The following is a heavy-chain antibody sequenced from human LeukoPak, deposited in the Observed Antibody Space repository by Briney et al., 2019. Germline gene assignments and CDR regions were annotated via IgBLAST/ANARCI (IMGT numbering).Heavy chain of an antibody. J-gene: IGHJ4*02. Sequence: GGSLRLSCAASGFTFSSYAIYWVRQAPGKGLEWVSGISGSGGTTYYADSVKGRFTSSRDNPKNTLYLQMNSLRAEDTAVYYCAKVSVVGAATGYFDYWGQGTLVTVSS. CDR1: GFTFSSYA. CDR2: ISGSGGTT. V-gene: IGHV3-23*01. D-gene: IGHD1-26*01. CDR3: AKVSVVGAATGYFDY.